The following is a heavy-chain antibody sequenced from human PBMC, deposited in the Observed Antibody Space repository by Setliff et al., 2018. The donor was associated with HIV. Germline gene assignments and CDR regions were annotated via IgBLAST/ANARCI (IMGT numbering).Heavy chain of an antibody. Sequence: SETLSLTCAVYGGSFSGYYWSWIRQPPGKGLEWIGEINHSGSTNYNPSLKSRVTISVDTSKNQFSLKLSSATAADTAVFYCARGFPFCSGGNCRAKDFDYWGQATLVTVSS. D-gene: IGHD2-15*01. CDR1: GGSFSGYY. CDR2: INHSGST. J-gene: IGHJ4*02. V-gene: IGHV4-34*01. CDR3: ARGFPFCSGGNCRAKDFDY.